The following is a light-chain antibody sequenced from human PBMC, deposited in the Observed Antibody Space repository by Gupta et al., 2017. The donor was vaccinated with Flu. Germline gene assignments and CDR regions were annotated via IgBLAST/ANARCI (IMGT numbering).Light chain of an antibody. Sequence: QSALTQPAPLSGSPGQSITISGTGTSSDVGGYNYVSWYQQHPGKAPKLMIYEVSNRPSGVSNRFSGSKSGNTASLIIYGLQAEEEADYYCNSYPSSSTLEGVFGTGTKVTVL. V-gene: IGLV2-14*01. J-gene: IGLJ1*01. CDR1: SSDVGGYNY. CDR2: EVS. CDR3: NSYPSSSTLEGV.